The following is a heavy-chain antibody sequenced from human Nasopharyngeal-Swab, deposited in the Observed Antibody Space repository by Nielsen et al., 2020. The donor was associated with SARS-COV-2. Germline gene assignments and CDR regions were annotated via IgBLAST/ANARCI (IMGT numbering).Heavy chain of an antibody. J-gene: IGHJ4*02. V-gene: IGHV4-39*01. D-gene: IGHD3-22*01. CDR3: AKSRIDMIVVALFDY. CDR2: IYYRGST. Sequence: GSLRLSCTVSGGSISSTSYYWGWIRQPPGKGLQWLGIIYYRGSTYYNPALKSRVTISVDTSKNQFFLKLNSATAADTAVYYCAKSRIDMIVVALFDYWGQGTLVTVSS. CDR1: GGSISSTSYY.